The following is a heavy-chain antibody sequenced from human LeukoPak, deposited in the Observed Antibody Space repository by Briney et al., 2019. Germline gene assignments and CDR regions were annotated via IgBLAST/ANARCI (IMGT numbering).Heavy chain of an antibody. Sequence: GASVKVSCKASGGTFSSHAISWVRQAPGQGLEWMGGIIPIFGTANYAQKFQGRVTITADKSTSTAYMELSSLRSEDTAVYYCASLGIAAAGTSYGWFDPWGQGTLVTVSS. D-gene: IGHD6-13*01. CDR1: GGTFSSHA. J-gene: IGHJ5*02. V-gene: IGHV1-69*06. CDR2: IIPIFGTA. CDR3: ASLGIAAAGTSYGWFDP.